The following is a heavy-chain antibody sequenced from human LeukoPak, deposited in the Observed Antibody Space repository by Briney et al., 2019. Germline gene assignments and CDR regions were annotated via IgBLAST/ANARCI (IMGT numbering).Heavy chain of an antibody. J-gene: IGHJ4*02. CDR2: IRYDGSNK. D-gene: IGHD3-22*01. CDR1: GFTFSSYG. Sequence: PGGSLRLSCAASGFTFSSYGMHWVRQAPGKGLEWVAFIRYDGSNKYYADSVKGRFTISRDNSKNTLYLQMNSLRAEDTAVYYCAKVYYDSSGYLYYFDYWGQGTLVTVSS. CDR3: AKVYYDSSGYLYYFDY. V-gene: IGHV3-30*02.